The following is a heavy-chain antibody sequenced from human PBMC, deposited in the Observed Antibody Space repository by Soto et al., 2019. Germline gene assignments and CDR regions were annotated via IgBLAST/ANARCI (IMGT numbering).Heavy chain of an antibody. D-gene: IGHD2-15*01. V-gene: IGHV5-51*01. CDR1: GYSFTMYG. CDR3: ARPLSPGGGYDAFDI. Sequence: PGAALKICGKGSGYSFTMYGIGWVRQMPGKGLECMGIIYPGDSDTRYSPSFQGQVTISADKSISTAYLQWSSLKASDTAMYYCARPLSPGGGYDAFDIWGQGTTVTVSS. CDR2: IYPGDSDT. J-gene: IGHJ3*02.